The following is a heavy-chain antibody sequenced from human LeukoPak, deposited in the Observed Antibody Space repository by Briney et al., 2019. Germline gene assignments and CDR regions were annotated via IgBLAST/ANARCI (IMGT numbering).Heavy chain of an antibody. CDR1: GYTLTELS. J-gene: IGHJ1*01. V-gene: IGHV1-24*01. CDR3: ATVRQWLVRGYFQH. D-gene: IGHD6-19*01. Sequence: ASVKVSCKVSGYTLTELSMRWVRQAPGKGLEWMGGFDPEDGETIHAQKFQGRVTMTEDTSTDTAYMELSSLRSEDTAVYYCATVRQWLVRGYFQHWGQGTLVTVSS. CDR2: FDPEDGET.